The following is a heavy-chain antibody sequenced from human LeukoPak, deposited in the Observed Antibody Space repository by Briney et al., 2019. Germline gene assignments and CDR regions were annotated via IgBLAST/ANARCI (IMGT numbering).Heavy chain of an antibody. J-gene: IGHJ4*02. CDR3: ARGPYSYNYDIPVDYFDY. V-gene: IGHV3-11*06. CDR1: GFTFSDYY. CDR2: ISSSSSYT. Sequence: GGSLRLSCAASGFTFSDYYMSWIRQAPGKGLEWVSYISSSSSYTNYADPVKGRFTISRDNAKNSLYLQMNSLRAEDTAVYYCARGPYSYNYDIPVDYFDYWGQGTLVTVSS. D-gene: IGHD3-9*01.